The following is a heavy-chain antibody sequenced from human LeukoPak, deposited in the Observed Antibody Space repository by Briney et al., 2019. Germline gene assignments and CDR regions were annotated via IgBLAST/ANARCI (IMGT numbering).Heavy chain of an antibody. D-gene: IGHD6-19*01. CDR1: GASISSSY. V-gene: IGHV4-59*01. CDR2: IYYSGST. Sequence: SETLSLTCTVSGASISSSYWSWIRQPPGKGLEWIGYIYYSGSTKYNPSLKSRVTISVDTSKNQFSLKVNSVAAADTAVYYCARGQPQRYSSGWYVNWFDPWGQGTLVTVSS. J-gene: IGHJ5*02. CDR3: ARGQPQRYSSGWYVNWFDP.